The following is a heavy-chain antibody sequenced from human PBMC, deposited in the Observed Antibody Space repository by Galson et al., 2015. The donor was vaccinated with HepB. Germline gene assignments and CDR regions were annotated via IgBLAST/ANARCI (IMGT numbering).Heavy chain of an antibody. V-gene: IGHV3-7*01. CDR2: IKQDGSEK. J-gene: IGHJ4*02. CDR3: ARGEPSYSGSYWWDY. D-gene: IGHD1-26*01. Sequence: SLRLSCAASGLTFSNYWMSWVRQAPGRGLEWEANIKQDGSEKYYVDSVKGRFTISRDNAKNSLYLQMNSLRAEDTAVYYCARGEPSYSGSYWWDYWGQGTLVTVSS. CDR1: GLTFSNYW.